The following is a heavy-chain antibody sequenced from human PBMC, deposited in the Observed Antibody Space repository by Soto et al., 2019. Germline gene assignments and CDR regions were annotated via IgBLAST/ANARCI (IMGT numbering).Heavy chain of an antibody. CDR3: ANIAVAGRDAFDI. CDR1: GFTFSSYG. D-gene: IGHD6-19*01. CDR2: ISYDGSNK. J-gene: IGHJ3*02. V-gene: IGHV3-30*18. Sequence: GGSLRLSCAASGFTFSSYGMHWVRQAPGKGLEWVAVISYDGSNKYYADSVKGRFTISRDNSKNTLYLQMNSLRAEDTAVYYCANIAVAGRDAFDIWGQGTMVTVS.